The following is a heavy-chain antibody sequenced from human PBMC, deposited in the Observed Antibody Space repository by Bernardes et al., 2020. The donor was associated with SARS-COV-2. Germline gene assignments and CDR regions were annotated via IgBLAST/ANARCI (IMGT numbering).Heavy chain of an antibody. D-gene: IGHD4-17*01. V-gene: IGHV3-7*03. CDR2: IKQDGSEK. Sequence: GGSLRLSCAASGFTFSSYWLSWVRQAPGKGLEWVANIKQDGSEKYYVDSVKGRFTISRDNAKNSLYLQMNSLRAEDTAVYYCARDIIDYGAPTYYYYYGMDVWGQGTTVTVSS. J-gene: IGHJ6*02. CDR3: ARDIIDYGAPTYYYYYGMDV. CDR1: GFTFSSYW.